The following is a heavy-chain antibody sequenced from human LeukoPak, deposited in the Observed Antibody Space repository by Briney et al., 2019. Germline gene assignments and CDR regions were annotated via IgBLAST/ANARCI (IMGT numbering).Heavy chain of an antibody. CDR3: SKGPRYYYDSSGYYLPPFFDY. V-gene: IGHV3-23*01. CDR2: ISGSGGST. D-gene: IGHD3-22*01. J-gene: IGHJ4*02. Sequence: GGSLRLSCAASGFTFSSYAMSWVRQAPGKGLEWVSAISGSGGSTYYADSVKGRFTISRDNSKNTLYLQMNSLRAEDTAVYYCSKGPRYYYDSSGYYLPPFFDYWGQGTLVTVSS. CDR1: GFTFSSYA.